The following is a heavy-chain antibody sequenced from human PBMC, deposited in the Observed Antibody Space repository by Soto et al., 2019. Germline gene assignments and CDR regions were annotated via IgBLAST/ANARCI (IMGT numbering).Heavy chain of an antibody. J-gene: IGHJ5*02. CDR3: ASGEDFGVAHDL. CDR1: GFTFRNYW. CDR2: INSDGSST. Sequence: EVQLVESGGGLVQPGGSLRLSCAVYGFTFRNYWMHWVRQGPGKGLVWVSRINSDGSSTSYADSVKGRFTISRDNAKNTLYLQMNSLRAEDTAVYFCASGEDFGVAHDLWGQGTLVTVSS. D-gene: IGHD3-3*01. V-gene: IGHV3-74*01.